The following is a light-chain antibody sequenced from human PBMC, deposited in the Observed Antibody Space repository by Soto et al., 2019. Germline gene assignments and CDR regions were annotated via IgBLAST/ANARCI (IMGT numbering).Light chain of an antibody. Sequence: IVLTQSPGTLSLSPGERATLSCRASQSVSSTFLAWYQQKPGQAPRLLIYGASTRANGGPDRFIGSGSGTDFTLTISRLESQDFAVYYCQQYGRTLYTFGPGTRLEIK. CDR3: QQYGRTLYT. J-gene: IGKJ5*01. CDR2: GAS. V-gene: IGKV3-20*01. CDR1: QSVSSTF.